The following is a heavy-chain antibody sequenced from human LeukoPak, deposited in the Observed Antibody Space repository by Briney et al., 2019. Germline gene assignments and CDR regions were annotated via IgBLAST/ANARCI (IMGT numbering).Heavy chain of an antibody. D-gene: IGHD2-2*01. CDR3: ARDQSCTSTACHDPEYFQH. CDR1: GFSFSTYW. V-gene: IGHV3-7*01. J-gene: IGHJ1*01. CDR2: IKQDGSET. Sequence: PGGSLRLSCSASGFSFSTYWMSWVRQAPGKGLEWVANIKQDGSETNSADSVKGRFTISRDNARDSLFLQMNSLRDEDTAVYYCARDQSCTSTACHDPEYFQHWGQGTLVTVSS.